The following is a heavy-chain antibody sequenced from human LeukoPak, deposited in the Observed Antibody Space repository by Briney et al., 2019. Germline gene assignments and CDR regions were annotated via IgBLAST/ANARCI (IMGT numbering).Heavy chain of an antibody. CDR3: ARAVYGSGTYMVDY. J-gene: IGHJ4*02. Sequence: GRSLRLSCAASGFTFSSYAMHWVRQAPGKGLEWVAVIWYDGSNKYYADSVKGRLTISRDNSKNTLYLQMNSLRAEDTAVYYCARAVYGSGTYMVDYWGQGTLVTVSS. V-gene: IGHV3-33*01. CDR2: IWYDGSNK. CDR1: GFTFSSYA. D-gene: IGHD3-10*01.